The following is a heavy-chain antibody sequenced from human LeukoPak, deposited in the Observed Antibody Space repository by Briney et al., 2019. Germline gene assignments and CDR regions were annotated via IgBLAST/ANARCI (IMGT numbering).Heavy chain of an antibody. CDR1: GGSFSGYY. V-gene: IGHV4-34*01. D-gene: IGHD5-24*01. Sequence: SETLSLTCAVYGGSFSGYYWSWIRQPPGKVLEWIGEINHSGSTNYNPSLKSRVTISVDTSKNQFSLKLSSVTAADTAVYYCARGNSGGRDGYNSYYFDYWGQGTLVTVSS. CDR2: INHSGST. J-gene: IGHJ4*02. CDR3: ARGNSGGRDGYNSYYFDY.